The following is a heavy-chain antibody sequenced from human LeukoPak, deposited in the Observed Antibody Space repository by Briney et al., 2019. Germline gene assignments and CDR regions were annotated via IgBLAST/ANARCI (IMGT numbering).Heavy chain of an antibody. V-gene: IGHV3-23*01. J-gene: IGHJ4*02. D-gene: IGHD4-17*01. Sequence: GGSLRLSCAASGFTFSSYAMSWVRQAPGKGLEWVSAISGIGGSTYYASSVKGRFTISRDNSKNTLYLQMNSLRAEDTAVYYCAKRESYGDYDYWGQGTLVTVSS. CDR2: ISGIGGST. CDR3: AKRESYGDYDY. CDR1: GFTFSSYA.